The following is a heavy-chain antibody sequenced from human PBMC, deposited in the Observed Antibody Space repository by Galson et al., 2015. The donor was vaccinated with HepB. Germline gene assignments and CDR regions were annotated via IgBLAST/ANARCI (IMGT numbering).Heavy chain of an antibody. Sequence: SLRLSCAASGFTFSSYGMHWVRQAPGKGLEWVAVISYDGSNKYYADSVKGRFTISRDNSKNTLYLQMNSLRAEDTAVYYCARDPSSGWLVDYWGQGTLVTVSS. CDR3: ARDPSSGWLVDY. J-gene: IGHJ4*02. CDR1: GFTFSSYG. CDR2: ISYDGSNK. V-gene: IGHV3-30*03. D-gene: IGHD6-13*01.